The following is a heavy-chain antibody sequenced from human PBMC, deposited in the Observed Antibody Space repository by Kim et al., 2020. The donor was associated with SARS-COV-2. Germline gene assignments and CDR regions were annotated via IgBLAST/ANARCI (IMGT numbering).Heavy chain of an antibody. CDR1: GYTFTDSN. D-gene: IGHD3-16*01. Sequence: ASVKVSCKASGYTFTDSNIHWMRQAPGQGLEYMGWINPNTGGTNYPQKFQGRVTMTRDTSVTTVYMDLSSLTSDDMAIYYCARGGGSGGLDPWGQGTLVIVSS. CDR3: ARGGGSGGLDP. V-gene: IGHV1-2*02. J-gene: IGHJ5*02. CDR2: INPNTGGT.